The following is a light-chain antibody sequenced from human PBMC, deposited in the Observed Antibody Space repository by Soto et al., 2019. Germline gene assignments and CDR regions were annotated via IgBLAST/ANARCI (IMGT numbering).Light chain of an antibody. CDR1: QSVSSNY. J-gene: IGKJ4*01. CDR3: QRYGTSLPLT. CDR2: GAS. V-gene: IGKV3-20*01. Sequence: EIVLTQSPGTLTLSPGDRATLSCRASQSVSSNYLAWYQQKPGQAPRLLIYGASSRATGIPDRFSGSGSGTDFTLTISRLEPEDFAVYYCQRYGTSLPLTFGGGTKVESN.